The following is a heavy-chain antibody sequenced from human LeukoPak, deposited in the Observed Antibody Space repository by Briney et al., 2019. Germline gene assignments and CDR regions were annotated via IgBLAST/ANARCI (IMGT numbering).Heavy chain of an antibody. CDR3: ARDKWVFTRDAFDI. CDR2: TYYRSKWYN. CDR1: GASVSSNSAA. J-gene: IGHJ3*02. D-gene: IGHD3-22*01. V-gene: IGHV6-1*01. Sequence: SQTLSPTCAISGASVSSNSAAWNWIRQSPSRGLEWLGRTYYRSKWYNDYAVSVKSRITINPDTSKNQFSLQLNSVTPEDTAVYYCARDKWVFTRDAFDIWGQGTMATVSS.